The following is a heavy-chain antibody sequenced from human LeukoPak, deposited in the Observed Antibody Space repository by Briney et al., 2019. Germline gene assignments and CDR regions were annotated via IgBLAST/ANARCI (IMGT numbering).Heavy chain of an antibody. CDR1: GFSLSTSGMG. D-gene: IGHD1-26*01. CDR3: GGGGGSYPNFDY. CDR2: LDWDDDK. J-gene: IGHJ4*02. V-gene: IGHV2-70*04. Sequence: KESGPALAKPTQTLTLTCTFSGFSLSTSGMGVSWIRQPPGKALGWLARLDWDDDKFYSTSLKTRLTISKDTSKNPVVRTLTNMDPGDRASFSGGGGGGSYPNFDYWGQGTLVTVSS.